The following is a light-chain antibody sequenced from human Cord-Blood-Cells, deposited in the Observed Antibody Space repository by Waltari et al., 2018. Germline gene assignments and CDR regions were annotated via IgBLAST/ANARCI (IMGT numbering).Light chain of an antibody. J-gene: IGLJ3*02. CDR3: CSYAGSSTWV. CDR2: EGS. V-gene: IGLV2-23*01. Sequence: QSALTQPASVSGSPGQSITISCTGTSSAVGSYNLVSWYQQHPGKAPKFMIYEGSKRPSGVSNRFSGSRSGNTASLTISGLQAEDEADYYCCSYAGSSTWVFGGGTKLTVL. CDR1: SSAVGSYNL.